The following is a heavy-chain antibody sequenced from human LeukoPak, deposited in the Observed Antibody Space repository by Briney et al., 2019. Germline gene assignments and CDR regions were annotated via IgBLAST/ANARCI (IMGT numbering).Heavy chain of an antibody. Sequence: GGSLRLSCAASGFTFSSYGMSWVRQAPGKGLEWVSAISGSGGSTYYADSVKGRFTISRDNSRNTLYLQMNSLRAEDTAVYYCAKDGTAMVYDYWGQGTLVTVSS. CDR1: GFTFSSYG. CDR2: ISGSGGST. J-gene: IGHJ4*02. CDR3: AKDGTAMVYDY. V-gene: IGHV3-23*01. D-gene: IGHD5-18*01.